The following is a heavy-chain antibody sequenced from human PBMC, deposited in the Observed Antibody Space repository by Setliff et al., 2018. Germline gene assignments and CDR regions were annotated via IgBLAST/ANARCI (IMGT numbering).Heavy chain of an antibody. D-gene: IGHD3-9*01. CDR2: VNDDGSSV. J-gene: IGHJ6*02. Sequence: PGGSMRLSCAASGFTFSSYWMHWVRQDPGKGLVWVSRVNDDGSSVMYADSVKGRFTMSRDNAKNTLYLQMNSLRAEDTAVYYCARAYYGTVNGYSSYYGLDVWGQGTTVTVSS. CDR1: GFTFSSYW. CDR3: ARAYYGTVNGYSSYYGLDV. V-gene: IGHV3-74*03.